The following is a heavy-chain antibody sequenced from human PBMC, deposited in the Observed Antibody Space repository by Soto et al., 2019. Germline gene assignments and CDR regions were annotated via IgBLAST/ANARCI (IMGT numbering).Heavy chain of an antibody. CDR1: GYPITDYW. V-gene: IGHV5-51*01. J-gene: IGHJ1*01. CDR2: IYPGDSDT. D-gene: IGHD6-19*01. Sequence: GESLKISCKASGYPITDYWIGWVRQTPGKGLEWMGIIYPGDSDTKYNPSFEGQVTMSVDKSNSVAYLQWTTLKASDSAVYFCARTSLGGYNSGDFWGQGTPVTVSS. CDR3: ARTSLGGYNSGDF.